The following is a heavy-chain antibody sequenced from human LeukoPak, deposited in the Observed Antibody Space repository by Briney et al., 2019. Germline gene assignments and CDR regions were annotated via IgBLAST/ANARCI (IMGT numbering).Heavy chain of an antibody. V-gene: IGHV3-53*01. CDR1: GFTVSSNY. CDR2: IYSGGST. CDR3: ARGGIPSYYYYMDV. Sequence: GGSLRLSCAASGFTVSSNYMSWVRQAPGKGLEWVSVIYSGGSTYYAGSVEGRFTISRDNSKNTLYPQMNSLRAEDTAVYYCARGGIPSYYYYMDVWGKGTTVTVSS. J-gene: IGHJ6*03. D-gene: IGHD6-13*01.